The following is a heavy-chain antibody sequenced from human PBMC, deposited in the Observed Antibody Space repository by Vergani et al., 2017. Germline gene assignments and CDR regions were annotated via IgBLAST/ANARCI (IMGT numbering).Heavy chain of an antibody. CDR3: ARAYDSSGYQGGPDAFDI. V-gene: IGHV5-51*01. D-gene: IGHD3-22*01. CDR2: IYPGDSDT. CDR1: GYSFTSYW. Sequence: EVQLVQSGAEVKKPGESLKISCKGSGYSFTSYWIGWVRQMPGKGLEWMGIIYPGDSDTRYSPSFQGQVTISADKSISPAYLQWSSLKASDTAMYYCARAYDSSGYQGGPDAFDIWGQGTMVTVSS. J-gene: IGHJ3*02.